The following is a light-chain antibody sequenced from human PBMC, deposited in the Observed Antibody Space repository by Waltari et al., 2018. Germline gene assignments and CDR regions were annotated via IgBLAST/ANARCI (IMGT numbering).Light chain of an antibody. CDR3: QQYGFSPEYT. V-gene: IGKV3-20*01. J-gene: IGKJ2*01. Sequence: EIVLTQSPGTLSLSPGEIATTSGRASQSVSSNYLAGYQQKPGQAPRLLISGASSRATGVPDRFNGSGSGTDFTLTISRLEPKDFAMYYCQQYGFSPEYTFGQGTKLEIK. CDR1: QSVSSNY. CDR2: GAS.